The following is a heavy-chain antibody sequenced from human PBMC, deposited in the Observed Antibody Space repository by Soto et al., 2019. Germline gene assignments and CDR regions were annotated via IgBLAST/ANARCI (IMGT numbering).Heavy chain of an antibody. D-gene: IGHD2-2*01. Sequence: GGSLRLSCAASGFTFSSYWMSWVRQAPGKGLEWVANIKQDGSEKYYVDSVKGRFTISRDNAKNSLYLQMNSLRAEDTAVYYCASEESWGSAAMFGYWGQGTLVTVSS. V-gene: IGHV3-7*01. J-gene: IGHJ4*02. CDR3: ASEESWGSAAMFGY. CDR1: GFTFSSYW. CDR2: IKQDGSEK.